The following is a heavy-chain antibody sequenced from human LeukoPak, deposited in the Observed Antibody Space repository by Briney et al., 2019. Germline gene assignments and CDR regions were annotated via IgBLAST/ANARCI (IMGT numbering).Heavy chain of an antibody. CDR1: GYSFTSYW. CDR3: ARPYTGSYFGGGY. CDR2: IYPGDSDI. V-gene: IGHV5-51*01. D-gene: IGHD1-26*01. J-gene: IGHJ4*02. Sequence: GESLKISCKGSGYSFTSYWIGWVRQMPGKGLEWMGVIYPGDSDIRYSPSFQGQVTISADKSISTAYLQWSSLKASDTAMCYCARPYTGSYFGGGYWGQGTLVTVSS.